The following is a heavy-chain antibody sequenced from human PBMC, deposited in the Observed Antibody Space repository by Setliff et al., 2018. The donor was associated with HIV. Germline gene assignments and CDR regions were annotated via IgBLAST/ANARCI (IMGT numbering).Heavy chain of an antibody. CDR3: ARVTNGTTAGDY. V-gene: IGHV3-48*04. CDR2: ITRSSSRI. CDR1: GFTFDDYG. J-gene: IGHJ4*02. D-gene: IGHD1-1*01. Sequence: PGGSLRLSCAASGFTFDDYGMTWVRQAPGTGLECISYITRSSSRILYADSVKGRFTVSRDNAKNSLFLQMNSVRAEDTAVYYCARVTNGTTAGDYWGKGTLVTVSS.